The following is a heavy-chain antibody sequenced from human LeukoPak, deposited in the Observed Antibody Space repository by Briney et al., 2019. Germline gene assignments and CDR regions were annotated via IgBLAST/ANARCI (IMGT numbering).Heavy chain of an antibody. J-gene: IGHJ6*02. Sequence: GGSLRLSCAASGFTFSRYDMSWVRQAPGKGLEWVSSISSSGGSTYYADSVKGRFTISRDNSKNTLYLQMNSLRAEDTAVYYCAKDVLGYSWGMDVWGQGTTVTVSS. V-gene: IGHV3-23*01. CDR2: ISSSGGST. CDR3: AKDVLGYSWGMDV. CDR1: GFTFSRYD. D-gene: IGHD5-12*01.